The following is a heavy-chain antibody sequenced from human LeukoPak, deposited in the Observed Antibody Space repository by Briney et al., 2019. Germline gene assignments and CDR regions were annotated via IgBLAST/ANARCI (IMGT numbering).Heavy chain of an antibody. V-gene: IGHV3-30-3*01. CDR1: GFTFRSYA. CDR3: ARDWYSGTYYAGVY. CDR2: ISYDGSNK. D-gene: IGHD1-26*01. Sequence: GGSLRLSCAASGFTFRSYAIHWVRQAPGKGLEWVAVISYDGSNKYYADSVKGRFTISSDNYKNTLYLQMNSLRAEDTAVYYCARDWYSGTYYAGVYWGQGTLVTVSS. J-gene: IGHJ4*02.